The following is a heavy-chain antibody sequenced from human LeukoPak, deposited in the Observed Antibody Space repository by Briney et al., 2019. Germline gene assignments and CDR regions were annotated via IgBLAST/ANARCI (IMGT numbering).Heavy chain of an antibody. CDR1: GGSISSDGYY. V-gene: IGHV4-31*03. J-gene: IGHJ6*03. CDR2: IYYSGST. CDR3: ARRTPSLDSGYYYYMDV. D-gene: IGHD2-8*02. Sequence: SETLSLTCTVSGGSISSDGYYWSWIRQHPGKGLEWIGYIYYSGSTYYNPSLKSRVTISIDTSKNQFSLKLRSVTAADTAVYYCARRTPSLDSGYYYYMDVWGKGTTVTVSS.